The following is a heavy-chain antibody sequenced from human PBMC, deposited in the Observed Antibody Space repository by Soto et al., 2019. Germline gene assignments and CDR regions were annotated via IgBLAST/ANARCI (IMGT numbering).Heavy chain of an antibody. CDR1: GDAFNTYT. CDR2: IIPLLGMA. CDR3: GRANSGSKEGFDY. Sequence: QVQLVQSGTEVKKPGSSVKGSCKASGDAFNTYTISWVRQAPGQGLEWMGRIIPLLGMADDAQKYQGRVTITADTSTRTASMDLISLRSEATAVYYCGRANSGSKEGFDYWGQGTLVTVSS. V-gene: IGHV1-69*02. J-gene: IGHJ4*02. D-gene: IGHD1-26*01.